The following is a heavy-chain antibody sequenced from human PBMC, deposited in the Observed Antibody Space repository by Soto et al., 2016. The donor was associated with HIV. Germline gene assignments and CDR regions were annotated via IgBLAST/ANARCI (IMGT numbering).Heavy chain of an antibody. CDR3: ARAPMIAVYFDY. V-gene: IGHV4-31*03. D-gene: IGHD2-21*01. CDR1: GGSINSGGYY. Sequence: QVHLQESGPGLVRPSQTLSLTCTVSGGSINSGGYYWSWIRHHPGKGLEWIGYIYYSGSTYYNPSLKSRITMSVDTSQNQFSLNLNSVTAADTAVYFCARAPMIAVYFDYWGQGTLVTVSS. CDR2: IYYSGST. J-gene: IGHJ4*02.